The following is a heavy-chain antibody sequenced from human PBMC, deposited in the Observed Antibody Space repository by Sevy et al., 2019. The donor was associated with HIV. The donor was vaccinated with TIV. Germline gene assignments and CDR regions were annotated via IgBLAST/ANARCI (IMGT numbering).Heavy chain of an antibody. CDR2: IKSKTDSATR. J-gene: IGHJ4*02. CDR1: GFTFSDAW. D-gene: IGHD2-15*01. Sequence: GGSLRLSCAASGFTFSDAWMSWVRQAPGKGLEWVGRIKSKTDSATRDFAAPVKGRFSISRDDSKNMVYLQMSSLKTEDTAVYYCTAGTGRSDFDYWGQGSLFTVSS. CDR3: TAGTGRSDFDY. V-gene: IGHV3-15*01.